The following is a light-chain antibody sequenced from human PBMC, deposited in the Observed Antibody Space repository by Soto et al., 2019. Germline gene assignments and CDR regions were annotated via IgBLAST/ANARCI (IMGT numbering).Light chain of an antibody. CDR1: QSIVTY. CDR2: AAS. Sequence: DIQMTQSPSSLSASVGDRVTITCRASQSIVTYLNWYHQKPGQAPKLLIYAASNLQSGVPSRSSGSGSGTDFTLTISSLQPEDFATYYCQQCYSSPPWTFGQGTKVDIK. V-gene: IGKV1-39*01. CDR3: QQCYSSPPWT. J-gene: IGKJ1*01.